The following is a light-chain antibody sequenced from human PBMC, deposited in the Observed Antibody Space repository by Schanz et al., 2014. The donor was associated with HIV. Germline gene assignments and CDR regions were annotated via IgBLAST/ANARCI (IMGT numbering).Light chain of an antibody. V-gene: IGLV1-47*02. CDR2: SHN. Sequence: QSVLTQPPSASGTPGQGVTISCSGSSSNIGSYYVNWYQQLPGTAPRLLIYSHNERPSWVPDRFSGSQSGSSASLAISGLPADDEADYYCQSYDNSLRSYVFGTGTKLTVL. CDR3: QSYDNSLRSYV. CDR1: SSNIGSYY. J-gene: IGLJ1*01.